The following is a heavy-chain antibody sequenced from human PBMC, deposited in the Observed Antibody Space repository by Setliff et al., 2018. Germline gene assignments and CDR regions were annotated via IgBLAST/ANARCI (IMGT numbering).Heavy chain of an antibody. J-gene: IGHJ4*02. Sequence: SETVSLTCTVSGGSISSRSYYWGWIRQPPGKGLEWIGSVSFFGSAYYNPSLQSRGAISLDTSRNQFSLELSSVTAADTAVYYCARDPGVHSGTWCLDSWGQGTQVTVSS. V-gene: IGHV4-39*07. CDR1: GGSISSRSYY. CDR2: VSFFGSA. CDR3: ARDPGVHSGTWCLDS. D-gene: IGHD2-8*01.